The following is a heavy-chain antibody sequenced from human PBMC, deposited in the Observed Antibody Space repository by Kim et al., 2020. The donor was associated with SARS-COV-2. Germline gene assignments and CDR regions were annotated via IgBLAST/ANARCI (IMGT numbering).Heavy chain of an antibody. J-gene: IGHJ4*02. CDR2: ISSSSSSI. CDR3: RGVKEGDSSGFDYVTGDY. CDR1: GFTFSSYA. V-gene: IGHV3-21*01. D-gene: IGHD3-22*01. Sequence: GGSLRLSCAASGFTFSSYAMTWVRQAPGEGLEWVSSISSSSSSIFYAASVKGRFTISRDNAKNSLFLHMNSLRAEDTAVYYCRGVKEGDSSGFDYVTGDYWGQGTLVTVSS.